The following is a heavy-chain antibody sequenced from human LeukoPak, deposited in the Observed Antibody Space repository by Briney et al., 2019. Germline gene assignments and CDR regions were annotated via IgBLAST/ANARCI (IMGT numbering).Heavy chain of an antibody. CDR3: ARHRLWWFDP. D-gene: IGHD4/OR15-4a*01. CDR1: GGSISSYY. Sequence: SETLSLTCTVSGGSISSYYWSWIRQPPGKGLEWIGYIYYSGGTNYNPSLKSRVTISVDTSKNQFSLKLSSVTAADTAVYYCARHRLWWFDPWGQGTLVTVSS. CDR2: IYYSGGT. V-gene: IGHV4-59*08. J-gene: IGHJ5*02.